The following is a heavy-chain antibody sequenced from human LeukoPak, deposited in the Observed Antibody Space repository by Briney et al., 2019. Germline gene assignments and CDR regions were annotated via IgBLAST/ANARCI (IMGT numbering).Heavy chain of an antibody. CDR1: GFTFSSYS. Sequence: GGSLRLSCAASGFTFSSYSMNWVRQAPGKGLEWVSSISSSSSYIYYADSVKGRFTISRDNAKNSLYLQMNSLRAEDTAVYYCARDLKDDIGMDVWGQGTTVTVSS. CDR3: ARDLKDDIGMDV. V-gene: IGHV3-21*01. D-gene: IGHD3-9*01. CDR2: ISSSSSYI. J-gene: IGHJ6*02.